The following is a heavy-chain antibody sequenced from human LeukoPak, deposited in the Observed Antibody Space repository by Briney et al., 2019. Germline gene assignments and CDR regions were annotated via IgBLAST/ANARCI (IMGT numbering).Heavy chain of an antibody. J-gene: IGHJ4*02. CDR2: INPNSGGT. Sequence: ASVKVSCKASGYTFTGYYMHWVRQPPGQGREGMDWINPNSGGTNYAQKFQGRVTMTRDTSISTAYMELSRLRSDDTAVYYCARNYYGSGSYYQLDYWGQGTLVTVSS. V-gene: IGHV1-2*02. CDR1: GYTFTGYY. CDR3: ARNYYGSGSYYQLDY. D-gene: IGHD3-10*01.